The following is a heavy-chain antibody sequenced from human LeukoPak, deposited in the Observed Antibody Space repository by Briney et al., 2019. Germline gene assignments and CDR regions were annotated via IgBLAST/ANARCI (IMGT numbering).Heavy chain of an antibody. V-gene: IGHV3-48*03. CDR1: GFTVSSNY. Sequence: PGGSLRLSCAASGFTVSSNYMNWVRQAPGKGLEWVSYISSSGSTIYYADSVKGRFTISRDNAKNSLYLQMNSLRAEDTAVYYCAREGWLRSWFPEDKGPYGMDVWGKGTTVTVSS. CDR2: ISSSGSTI. D-gene: IGHD5-12*01. CDR3: AREGWLRSWFPEDKGPYGMDV. J-gene: IGHJ6*04.